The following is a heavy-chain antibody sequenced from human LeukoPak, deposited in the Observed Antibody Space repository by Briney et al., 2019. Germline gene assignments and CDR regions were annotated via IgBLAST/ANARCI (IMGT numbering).Heavy chain of an antibody. J-gene: IGHJ4*02. CDR2: IRFDGSNK. CDR1: GFTFSTYG. D-gene: IGHD4-23*01. Sequence: GGSLRLSCAASGFTFSTYGMHWVRQAPGKGLEWVAFIRFDGSNKYYADSMKGRFTISRDNSKNTLYLQMNSLRPEDTAVYYCAKDRRDYGGDIDYWGQGTLVTVSS. V-gene: IGHV3-30*02. CDR3: AKDRRDYGGDIDY.